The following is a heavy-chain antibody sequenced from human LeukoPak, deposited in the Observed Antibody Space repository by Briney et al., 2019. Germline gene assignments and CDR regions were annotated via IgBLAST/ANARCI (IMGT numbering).Heavy chain of an antibody. Sequence: SETLSLTCAVYGGSFSGYYWSWIRQPPGKGLEWIGEINHSGSTNYNPSLKSRVTISVDTSKNQVSLRLSSVTAADTAVYYCARGSGPYSSSWNNWFAPWGQGTLVTVSS. D-gene: IGHD6-13*01. CDR2: INHSGST. J-gene: IGHJ5*02. CDR3: ARGSGPYSSSWNNWFAP. V-gene: IGHV4-34*01. CDR1: GGSFSGYY.